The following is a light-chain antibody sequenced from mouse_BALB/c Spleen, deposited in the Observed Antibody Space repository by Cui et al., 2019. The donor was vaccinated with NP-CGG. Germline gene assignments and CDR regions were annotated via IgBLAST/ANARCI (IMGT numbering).Light chain of an antibody. J-gene: IGLJ1*01. V-gene: IGLV1*01. CDR2: GTN. CDR1: TGTVTTSNY. CDR3: ALWYSNHWV. Sequence: AVLTQESAPTTSPGETVTLTCRSSTGTVTTSNYANWVQEKPDHLFTGLIGGTNNRAPGVPARFSGSLIGDKAALTITGAQTEDEAIYFCALWYSNHWVFGGGTKLTFL.